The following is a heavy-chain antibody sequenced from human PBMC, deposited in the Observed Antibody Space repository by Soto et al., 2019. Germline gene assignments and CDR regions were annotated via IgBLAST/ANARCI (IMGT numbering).Heavy chain of an antibody. J-gene: IGHJ6*02. D-gene: IGHD4-17*01. V-gene: IGHV3-74*01. CDR3: ARGGRAYGDYTRGYYYYYGMDV. CDR1: GFTFSSYW. CDR2: INSDGSST. Sequence: GGSLRLSCAASGFTFSSYWMHWVRQAPGKGLVWVSRINSDGSSTSYADSVKGRFTISRDNAKNTLYLQMNSLRAEDTAVYYCARGGRAYGDYTRGYYYYYGMDVWGQGTTVTVSS.